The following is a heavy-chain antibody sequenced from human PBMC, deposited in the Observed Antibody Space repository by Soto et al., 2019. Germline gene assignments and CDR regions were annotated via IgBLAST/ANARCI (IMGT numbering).Heavy chain of an antibody. V-gene: IGHV1-69*02. CDR3: ARACSGGSCPTNYYFDY. CDR1: GGTFSSYT. J-gene: IGHJ4*02. Sequence: QVQLVQSGAEVKKPGSSVKVSCKASGGTFSSYTISWVRQAPGQGLEWMGRIIPILGIANYAQKFQGRVTMTADKSTSTAYMELSSLRSEDTAVYYCARACSGGSCPTNYYFDYWGQGTLVTVSS. CDR2: IIPILGIA. D-gene: IGHD2-15*01.